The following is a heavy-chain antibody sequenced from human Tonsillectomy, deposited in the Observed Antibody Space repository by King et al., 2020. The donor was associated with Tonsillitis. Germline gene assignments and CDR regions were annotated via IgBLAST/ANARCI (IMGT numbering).Heavy chain of an antibody. D-gene: IGHD1-26*01. CDR1: GFTFSSYA. CDR2: ISGGGATT. CDR3: AKDHPSLKPSRKGATFQSPFDY. Sequence: VQLVESGGGLVQPGGSLRLSCAASGFTFSSYAMSWVRQAPGKGLEWVSVISGGGATTYYADSVKGRFTISRDNSKNTLYLRMNSLRAEDTAIYFCAKDHPSLKPSRKGATFQSPFDYWGQGTLVTVSS. V-gene: IGHV3-23*04. J-gene: IGHJ4*02.